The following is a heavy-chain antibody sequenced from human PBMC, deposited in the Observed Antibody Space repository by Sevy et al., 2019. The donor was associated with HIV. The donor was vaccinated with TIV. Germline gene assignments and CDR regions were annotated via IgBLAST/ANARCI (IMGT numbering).Heavy chain of an antibody. CDR3: ARNQKVDSAPFDY. CDR2: FFNSYNY. Sequence: SETLSLTCAVSGDSLSSDYYWRWVRQPPGKGLEWIAYFFNSYNYYYNPSFKSRLTISVATSKNQFYLKLTSVTAADSSVYYFARNQKVDSAPFDYWGQGTPVTVSS. CDR1: GDSLSSDYY. J-gene: IGHJ4*02. V-gene: IGHV4-30-4*01. D-gene: IGHD5-18*01.